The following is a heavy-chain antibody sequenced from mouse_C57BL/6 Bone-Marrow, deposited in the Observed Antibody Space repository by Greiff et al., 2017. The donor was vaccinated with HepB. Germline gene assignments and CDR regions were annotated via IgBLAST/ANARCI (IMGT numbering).Heavy chain of an antibody. CDR3: TRYITTVVNYFDY. D-gene: IGHD1-1*01. J-gene: IGHJ2*01. CDR2: IYPGNSDT. V-gene: IGHV1-5*01. CDR1: GYTFTSYW. Sequence: VHVKQSGTVLARPGASVKMSCKTSGYTFTSYWMHWVKQRPGQGLEWIGAIYPGNSDTSYNQKFKGKAKLTAVTSASTAYMELSSLTNEDSAVYYCTRYITTVVNYFDYWGQGTTLTVSS.